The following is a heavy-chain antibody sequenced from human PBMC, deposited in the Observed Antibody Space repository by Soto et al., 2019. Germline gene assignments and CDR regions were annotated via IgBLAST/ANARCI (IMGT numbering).Heavy chain of an antibody. CDR3: ARVNYYYYYYMDV. CDR2: IIPILGIA. V-gene: IGHV1-69*02. Sequence: SVKVSCKASGGTFSSYTISWVRQAPGQGLEWMGRIIPILGIANYAQKFQGRVTITADKSTSTAYMELSSLRSEDTAVYYCARVNYYYYYYMDVWGKGTTVTVSS. J-gene: IGHJ6*03. CDR1: GGTFSSYT.